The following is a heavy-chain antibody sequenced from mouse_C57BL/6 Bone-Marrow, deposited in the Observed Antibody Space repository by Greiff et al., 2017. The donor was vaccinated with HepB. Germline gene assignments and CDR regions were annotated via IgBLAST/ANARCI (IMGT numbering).Heavy chain of an antibody. D-gene: IGHD1-1*01. V-gene: IGHV1-5*01. Sequence: EVQLQESGTVLARPGASVKMSCKTSGYTFTSYWMHWVKQRPGQGLEWIGAIHPGNSDTSYNQKFKGKAKLTAVTSASTAYMELSSLTNEDSAVYYCTIHYGSSYVWFAYWGQGTLVTVSA. J-gene: IGHJ3*01. CDR1: GYTFTSYW. CDR3: TIHYGSSYVWFAY. CDR2: IHPGNSDT.